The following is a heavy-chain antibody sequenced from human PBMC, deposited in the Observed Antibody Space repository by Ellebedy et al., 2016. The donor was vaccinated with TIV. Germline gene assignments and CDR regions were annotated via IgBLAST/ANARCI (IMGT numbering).Heavy chain of an antibody. CDR3: ARVLTLTYDFWSGSYLGYYYYGMDV. J-gene: IGHJ6*02. Sequence: ASVKVSCKASGYTVTSYDINWVRQATGQGLEWMGGIIPIFGTANYAQKFQGRVTITADESTSTAYMELSSLRSEDTAVYYCARVLTLTYDFWSGSYLGYYYYGMDVWGQGTTVTVSS. V-gene: IGHV1-69*13. D-gene: IGHD3-3*01. CDR2: IIPIFGTA. CDR1: GYTVTSYD.